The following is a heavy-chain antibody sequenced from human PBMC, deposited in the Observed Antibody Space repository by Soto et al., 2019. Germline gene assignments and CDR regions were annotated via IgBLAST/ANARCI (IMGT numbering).Heavy chain of an antibody. CDR1: GFTFSDYY. Sequence: GGSLRLSCAASGFTFSDYYMSWIRQAPGKGLEWVSYISSSSSTIYYADSVKGRFTISRDNAKNSLYLQMNSLRAEDTAVYYCARRDSSLVYSCMDVWGQGTTVTVSS. V-gene: IGHV3-11*04. CDR3: ARRDSSLVYSCMDV. J-gene: IGHJ6*02. D-gene: IGHD6-6*01. CDR2: ISSSSSTI.